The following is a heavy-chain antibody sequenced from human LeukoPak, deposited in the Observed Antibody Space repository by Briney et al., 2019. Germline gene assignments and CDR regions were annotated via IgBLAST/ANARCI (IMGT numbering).Heavy chain of an antibody. CDR1: GFTFSDYY. V-gene: IGHV3-11*01. Sequence: GGSLRLSCAASGFTFSDYYLNWIRQAPGKGLEWVSYISSSGSVIYYADSVKGRFTISRDNAKNSLYLQMNSLRAEDTAVYYCARDWEIVVVLAAMNYWGQGTLVTVSS. CDR3: ARDWEIVVVLAAMNY. D-gene: IGHD2-2*01. CDR2: ISSSGSVI. J-gene: IGHJ4*02.